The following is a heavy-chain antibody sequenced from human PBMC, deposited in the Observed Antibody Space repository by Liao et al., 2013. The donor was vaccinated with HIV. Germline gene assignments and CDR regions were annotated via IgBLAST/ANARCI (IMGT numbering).Heavy chain of an antibody. Sequence: QVQLQESGPGLVKASETLSLTCNVSGGSISSYYWSWIRQPAGKALEWIGRIYTSGSINYNPSLKSRVTMSVDTSKNQFSLKLSSVTAADTAVYYCAGADSSTWGPSFDYWGQGTLVTVSS. J-gene: IGHJ4*02. CDR3: AGADSSTWGPSFDY. D-gene: IGHD6-13*01. CDR1: GGSISSYY. CDR2: IYTSGSI. V-gene: IGHV4-4*07.